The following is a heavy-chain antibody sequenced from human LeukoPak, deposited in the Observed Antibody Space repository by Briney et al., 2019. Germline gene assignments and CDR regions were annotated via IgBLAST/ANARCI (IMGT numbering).Heavy chain of an antibody. CDR1: GYTFTGYY. V-gene: IGHV1-8*02. J-gene: IGHJ4*02. CDR2: MNPNSGNT. D-gene: IGHD6-19*01. Sequence: ASVKVSCKASGYTFTGYYMHWVRQATGQGLEWMGWMNPNSGNTGYAQKFQGRVTMTRNTSISTAYMELSSLRSEDTAVYYCAGYSSGWSYWGQGTLVTVSS. CDR3: AGYSSGWSY.